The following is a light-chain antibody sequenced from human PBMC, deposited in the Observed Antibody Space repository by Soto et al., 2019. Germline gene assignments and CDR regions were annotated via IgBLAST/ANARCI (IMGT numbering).Light chain of an antibody. CDR2: AAS. CDR3: QQLKSYPLT. CDR1: QGIDTY. Sequence: DIQLTQSPPFLSASLGDRVTITCRASQGIDTYLAWYQQEPGKAPKLLIDAASTLQSRIPSRFSGRGSGTEFTLTISSLQPEDFTTYYCQQLKSYPLTFGGGTKVDI. J-gene: IGKJ4*01. V-gene: IGKV1-9*01.